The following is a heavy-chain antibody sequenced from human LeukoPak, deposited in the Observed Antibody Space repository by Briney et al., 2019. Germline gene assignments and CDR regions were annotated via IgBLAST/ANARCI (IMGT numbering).Heavy chain of an antibody. V-gene: IGHV1-2*02. Sequence: ASVKVSCKASGYTFTDYYIQWVRQAPGQGLEWMGWINGNSGGTKYAQKFQGRVTMTRDTSISTAYMELSGLTPDDTAVYYCARRTGDGAFDIWGQGTVVTVSS. J-gene: IGHJ3*02. CDR1: GYTFTDYY. CDR3: ARRTGDGAFDI. D-gene: IGHD7-27*01. CDR2: INGNSGGT.